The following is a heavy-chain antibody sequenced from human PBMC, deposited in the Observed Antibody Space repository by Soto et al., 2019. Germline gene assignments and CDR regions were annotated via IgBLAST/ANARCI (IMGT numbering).Heavy chain of an antibody. CDR1: GGSISSSSYY. V-gene: IGHV4-39*01. CDR3: ARHFVFVLGSGSTNPLYFDY. Sequence: SETLSLTCTVSGGSISSSSYYWGWIRQPPGKGLEWIGSIYYSGSTYYNPSLKSRVTISVDTSKNQFSLKLSSVTAADTAVYYCARHFVFVLGSGSTNPLYFDYWGQGTLVTVSS. CDR2: IYYSGST. D-gene: IGHD3-10*01. J-gene: IGHJ4*02.